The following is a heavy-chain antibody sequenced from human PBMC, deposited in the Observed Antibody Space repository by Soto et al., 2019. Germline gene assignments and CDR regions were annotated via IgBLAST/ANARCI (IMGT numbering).Heavy chain of an antibody. J-gene: IGHJ4*02. CDR3: ARDAKRYYYDITKYYFDS. D-gene: IGHD3-9*01. V-gene: IGHV4-34*01. Sequence: SETLSLTCAVYGGSFSGYYWNWIRQPPGQGLEWIGEINHSGNTNYNPSLKSRVTISVDASKNQFSLNLRSVTATDTAVYYCARDAKRYYYDITKYYFDSWGKGTRVTVSS. CDR2: INHSGNT. CDR1: GGSFSGYY.